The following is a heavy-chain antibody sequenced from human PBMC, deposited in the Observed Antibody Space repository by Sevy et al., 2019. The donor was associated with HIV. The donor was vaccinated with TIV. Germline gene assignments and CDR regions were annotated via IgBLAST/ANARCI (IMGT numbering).Heavy chain of an antibody. D-gene: IGHD3-3*01. CDR2: SNPNHDP. CDR1: GYTLSTSG. CDR3: ARVIYDFSSGYDFANCFDP. V-gene: IGHV1-18*01. Sequence: ASVKVSCKASGYTLSTSGITWVRQAPGQGLEWVGWSNPNHDPDYAQSLQGRLTMTTDTSTSTAYTELRSLTSGDTAVYYCARVIYDFSSGYDFANCFDPWGQGTLVTVSS. J-gene: IGHJ5*02.